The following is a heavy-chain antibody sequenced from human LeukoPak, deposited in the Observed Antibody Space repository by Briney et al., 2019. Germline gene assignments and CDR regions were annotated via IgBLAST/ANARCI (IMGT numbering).Heavy chain of an antibody. J-gene: IGHJ5*02. Sequence: SETLSLTCTVSGGSISSGGYYWRWTRQHPGKGLEWIGYIYYCGSTYYNPSLKSRVHISVDTSKNQCSLKLSSVTAADTAVYYCARVNRIVVVVAATRQEYNWFDPWGQGTLVTVSS. D-gene: IGHD2-15*01. CDR2: IYYCGST. CDR1: GGSISSGGYY. V-gene: IGHV4-31*03. CDR3: ARVNRIVVVVAATRQEYNWFDP.